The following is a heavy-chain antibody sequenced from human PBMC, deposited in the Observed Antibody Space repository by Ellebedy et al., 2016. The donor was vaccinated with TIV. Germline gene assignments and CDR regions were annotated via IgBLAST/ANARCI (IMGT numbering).Heavy chain of an antibody. D-gene: IGHD3-9*01. Sequence: GESLKISCSASGFTFSTYAMAWVRQAQGKAMEWVSAIVGSGTTTYYTDSVRDRFTVSRDNSKNTLYLKLNSVRAEDSAVYYCAKYVTGWNVDYWGVGTLVTVSS. CDR1: GFTFSTYA. J-gene: IGHJ4*02. CDR3: AKYVTGWNVDY. V-gene: IGHV3-23*01. CDR2: IVGSGTTT.